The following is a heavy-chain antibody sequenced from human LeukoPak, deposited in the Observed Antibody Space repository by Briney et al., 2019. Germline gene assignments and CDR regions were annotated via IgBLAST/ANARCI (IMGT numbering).Heavy chain of an antibody. D-gene: IGHD5-18*01. CDR1: GFIVSSNY. V-gene: IGHV3-66*01. Sequence: VGSLTLSFAASGFIVSSNYMSWVRQAAWKGREWVSVIYSGGSTYYADSVKGRFTISRDNSKNTLYLQMNRLRAEDTAVYYCARMRGYSYGPFDYWGQGTLVTVSS. CDR2: IYSGGST. J-gene: IGHJ4*02. CDR3: ARMRGYSYGPFDY.